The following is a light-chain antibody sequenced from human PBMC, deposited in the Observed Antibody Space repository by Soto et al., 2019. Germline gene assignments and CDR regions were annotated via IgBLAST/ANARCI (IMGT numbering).Light chain of an antibody. CDR3: SSYTPSSTL. CDR2: EVS. V-gene: IGLV2-14*01. Sequence: QSVLAQPRSVSGSPGQSVTISCTGTSSDVSAYDYVSWYQHRPGKPPKLMIYEVSNRPSGVSNRFSGSKSGNTASPTIPGLQAEDEADYYCSSYTPSSTLFGGGTKVTVL. J-gene: IGLJ2*01. CDR1: SSDVSAYDY.